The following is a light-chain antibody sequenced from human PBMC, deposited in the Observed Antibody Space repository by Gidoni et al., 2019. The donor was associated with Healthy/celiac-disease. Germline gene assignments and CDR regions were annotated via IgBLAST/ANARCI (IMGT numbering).Light chain of an antibody. CDR3: KQSYSTPLT. CDR1: PSISSY. CDR2: AAS. V-gene: IGKV1-39*01. J-gene: IGKJ3*01. Sequence: DIQMTQSPSSPSASVGDRVTITCRASPSISSYLNWYQQKPGKAPKLLIYAASSLQSGVPSRFSGSGSGTDFTLNISSLQPEDFATYYCKQSYSTPLTFGPGTKVDIK.